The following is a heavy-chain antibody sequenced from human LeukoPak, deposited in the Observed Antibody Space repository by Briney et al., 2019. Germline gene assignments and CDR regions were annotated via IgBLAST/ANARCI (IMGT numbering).Heavy chain of an antibody. V-gene: IGHV3-30-3*01. J-gene: IGHJ6*02. Sequence: GGSLRPSCAASGLTFSSYAMHWVRQAPGKGLEWVASISYDGSNKNYAESVKGRLTISRDNPKKTLNLQMNSLRAEGTAVYYCARGEGFYDYGMVVWGQGTTVTVSS. CDR3: ARGEGFYDYGMVV. CDR2: ISYDGSNK. CDR1: GLTFSSYA.